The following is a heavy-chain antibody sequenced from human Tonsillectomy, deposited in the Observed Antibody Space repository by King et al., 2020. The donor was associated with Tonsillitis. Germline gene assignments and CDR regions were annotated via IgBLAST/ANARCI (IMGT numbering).Heavy chain of an antibody. D-gene: IGHD2-15*01. CDR1: GITFTSYR. CDR3: ARDVLLGPSSGGLDY. V-gene: IGHV3-21*01. Sequence: VQLVESGGGLVKPGGSLRLSCSASGITFTSYRMNWVRQAPGKGLEWVSSLTSTGSDEYYADSVKGRFTISRDNAENSLYLQMNSLRPEDTAVYFCARDVLLGPSSGGLDYWGQGILVTVSS. J-gene: IGHJ4*02. CDR2: LTSTGSDE.